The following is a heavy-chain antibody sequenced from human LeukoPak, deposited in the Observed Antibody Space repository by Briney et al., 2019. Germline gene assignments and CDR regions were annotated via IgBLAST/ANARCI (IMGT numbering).Heavy chain of an antibody. D-gene: IGHD1-26*01. CDR1: GFTFSSYA. V-gene: IGHV3-23*01. J-gene: IGHJ4*02. CDR3: AKEDHSGSYYYFDY. CDR2: ISTSGGST. Sequence: GGSLRLSCAASGFTFSSYAMSWVRQAPGKGLEWVSSISTSGGSTYYADSVKGRFTISRDNSKNTLYPQMNSLRAEDTAVYYCAKEDHSGSYYYFDYWGQGTLVTVSS.